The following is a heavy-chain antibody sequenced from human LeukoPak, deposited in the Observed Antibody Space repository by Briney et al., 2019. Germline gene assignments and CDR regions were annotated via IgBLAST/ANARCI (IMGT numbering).Heavy chain of an antibody. J-gene: IGHJ4*02. Sequence: AETLSLTCAVSGTSFSSYYWSWIRQPPGKGLEWIGEVNHSGYTNDNPSLKSRVTISVDTSKNQFSLRLRSVTAADTGVYFCARMTTGHDFWGQGTLVTVSS. CDR3: ARMTTGHDF. D-gene: IGHD4-17*01. CDR1: GTSFSSYY. V-gene: IGHV4-34*01. CDR2: VNHSGYT.